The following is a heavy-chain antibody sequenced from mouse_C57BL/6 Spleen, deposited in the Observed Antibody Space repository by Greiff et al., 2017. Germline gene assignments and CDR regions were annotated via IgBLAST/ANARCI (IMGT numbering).Heavy chain of an antibody. CDR2: INPNNGGT. D-gene: IGHD1-1*01. J-gene: IGHJ2*01. CDR1: GYTFTDYN. V-gene: IGHV1-22*01. Sequence: EVKLMESGPELVKPGASVKMSCKASGYTFTDYNMHWVKQSHGKSLEWIGYINPNNGGTSYNQKFKGKATLTVNKSSSTAYMELRSLTSEDSAVYYCARSTTVVDPPYFDYWGQGTTLTVSS. CDR3: ARSTTVVDPPYFDY.